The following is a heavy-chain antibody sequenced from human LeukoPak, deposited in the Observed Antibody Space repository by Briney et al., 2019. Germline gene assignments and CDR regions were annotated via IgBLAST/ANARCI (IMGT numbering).Heavy chain of an antibody. J-gene: IGHJ4*02. CDR2: ISASGIT. V-gene: IGHV4-30-4*01. CDR1: GDSIATSDHY. CDR3: ARVSSGFYLGSFDY. D-gene: IGHD3-22*01. Sequence: SETLSLTCSVSGDSIATSDHYWSWIRLSPGKGPEWIGYISASGITYFTPSLKSRVTMSVDTSKNQISLRLTSVTVADAAVYYCARVSSGFYLGSFDYWGQGTLVAVSS.